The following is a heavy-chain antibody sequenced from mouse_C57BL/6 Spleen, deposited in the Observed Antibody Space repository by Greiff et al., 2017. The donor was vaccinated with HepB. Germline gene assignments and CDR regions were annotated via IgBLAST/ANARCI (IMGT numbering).Heavy chain of an antibody. J-gene: IGHJ1*03. CDR3: ASFYGSSYAGWYFDD. D-gene: IGHD1-1*01. CDR2: INPSTGGT. Sequence: EVQLQQSGPELVKPGASVKISCKASGYSFTGYYMNWVKQSPEKSLEWIGEINPSTGGTTYNQKFKAKATLTVDKSSSTAYMQLKSLTSEDSAVYYCASFYGSSYAGWYFDDWGTGTTVTVSS. V-gene: IGHV1-42*01. CDR1: GYSFTGYY.